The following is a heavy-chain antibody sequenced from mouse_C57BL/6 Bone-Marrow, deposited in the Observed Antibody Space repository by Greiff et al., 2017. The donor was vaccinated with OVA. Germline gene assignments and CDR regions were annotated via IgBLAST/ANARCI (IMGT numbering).Heavy chain of an antibody. V-gene: IGHV1-62-2*01. D-gene: IGHD2-2*01. Sequence: QVQLQQPGAELVKPGASVKLSCKASGYTFTEYTIHWVKQRSGQGLEWIGWFYPGSGSIKYNEKFKDKATLTADKSSSTVYMELSRLTSEDSAVYFCARHEGGGYYGYDGYFDYWGQGTTLTVSS. J-gene: IGHJ2*01. CDR1: GYTFTEYT. CDR3: ARHEGGGYYGYDGYFDY. CDR2: FYPGSGSI.